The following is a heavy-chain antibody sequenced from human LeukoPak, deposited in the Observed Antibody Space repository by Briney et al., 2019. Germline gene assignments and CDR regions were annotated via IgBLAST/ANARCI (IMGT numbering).Heavy chain of an antibody. D-gene: IGHD3-16*01. J-gene: IGHJ4*02. Sequence: PGGSLRLSCAASGFTFSSYSMNWVRQAPGKGLEWVSSISSSDNTIYYADSVKGRFTISRDNAKNSLYLQMNSLRAEDTAVYYCARGNYVGGYYFDYWGQGTLVTVSS. CDR3: ARGNYVGGYYFDY. CDR1: GFTFSSYS. V-gene: IGHV3-48*04. CDR2: ISSSDNTI.